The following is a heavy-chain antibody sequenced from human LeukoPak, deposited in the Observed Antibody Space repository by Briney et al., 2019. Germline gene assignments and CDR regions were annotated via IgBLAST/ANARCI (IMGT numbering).Heavy chain of an antibody. CDR2: FDPEDGET. J-gene: IGHJ4*02. CDR1: GGTFSSYA. CDR3: ATPAELVVVNAFDY. Sequence: GASVKVSCKASGGTFSSYAISWVRQAPGQGLEWMGGFDPEDGETIYAQKFQGRVTMTEDTSTDTAYMELSSLRSEDTAVYYCATPAELVVVNAFDYWGQGTLVTVSS. D-gene: IGHD3-22*01. V-gene: IGHV1-24*01.